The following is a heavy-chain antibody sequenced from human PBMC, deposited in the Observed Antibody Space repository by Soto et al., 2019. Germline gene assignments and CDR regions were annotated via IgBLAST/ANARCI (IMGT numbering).Heavy chain of an antibody. V-gene: IGHV5-10-1*01. CDR2: VDPTDSYS. CDR1: GYSFTNYW. J-gene: IGHJ5*02. D-gene: IGHD3-3*01. Sequence: PGESLKISCKGSGYSFTNYWITWVRQMPGKGLEWLGRVDPTDSYSNYSPSFQGHVTISADKSISTAYLQWSSLKASDTAMYYCATRAEYYDFWSGYYGAWGQGTLVTVSS. CDR3: ATRAEYYDFWSGYYGA.